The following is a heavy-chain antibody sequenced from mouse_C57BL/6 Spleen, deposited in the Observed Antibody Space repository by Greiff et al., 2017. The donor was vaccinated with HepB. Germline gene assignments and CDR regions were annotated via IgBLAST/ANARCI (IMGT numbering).Heavy chain of an antibody. Sequence: EVQLQQSGPELVKPGASVKISCKASGYTFTDYYMNWVKQSHGKSLEWIGDINPNNGGTSYNQKFKGKATLTVDKSSSTAYMELRSLTSEDSAVYYCARREELGRGWYFDVWGTGTTVTVSS. CDR2: INPNNGGT. J-gene: IGHJ1*03. CDR3: ARREELGRGWYFDV. D-gene: IGHD4-1*01. V-gene: IGHV1-26*01. CDR1: GYTFTDYY.